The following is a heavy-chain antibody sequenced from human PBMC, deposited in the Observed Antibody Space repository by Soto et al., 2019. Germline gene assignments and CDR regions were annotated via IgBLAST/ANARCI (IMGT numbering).Heavy chain of an antibody. CDR1: GGTFSSYA. CDR2: IIPIFGTA. D-gene: IGHD5-18*01. J-gene: IGHJ3*02. CDR3: AREVGTAMAPDAFDI. V-gene: IGHV1-69*13. Sequence: SVKVSCKASGGTFSSYAISWVRQAPGQGLEWMGGIIPIFGTANYAQKFQGRVTITADESTSTAYMELSSLRSEDTAVYYCAREVGTAMAPDAFDIWGQGTMVTVSS.